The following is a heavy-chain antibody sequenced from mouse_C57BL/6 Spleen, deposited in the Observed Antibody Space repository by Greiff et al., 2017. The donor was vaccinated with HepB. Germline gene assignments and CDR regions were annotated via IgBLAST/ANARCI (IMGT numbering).Heavy chain of an antibody. J-gene: IGHJ3*01. D-gene: IGHD1-1*01. Sequence: QVQLKQSGPELVKPGASVKISCKASGYAFSSSWMNWVKQRPGKGLEWIGRIYPGDGDTNYNGKFKGKATLTADKSSSTAYMQLSSLTSEDSAVYFCARHDGSSSWFAYWGQGTLVTVSA. CDR2: IYPGDGDT. CDR1: GYAFSSSW. CDR3: ARHDGSSSWFAY. V-gene: IGHV1-82*01.